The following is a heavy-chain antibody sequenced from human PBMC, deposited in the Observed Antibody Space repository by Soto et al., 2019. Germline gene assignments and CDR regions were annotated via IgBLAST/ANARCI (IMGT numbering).Heavy chain of an antibody. CDR1: GASISRDH. J-gene: IGHJ5*02. CDR3: AKYTRGGGGRGS. V-gene: IGHV4-59*08. CDR2: YSGTT. D-gene: IGHD3-16*01. Sequence: QVQLHESGPGLVKPSETLSLTCTVSGASISRDHWNWIRQPPGKGLEWIGEYSGTTNYNPSLRSRVTISIDMSKNQFSLKLSSLTAAATAVYFCAKYTRGGGGRGSWGQGTLVTVSS.